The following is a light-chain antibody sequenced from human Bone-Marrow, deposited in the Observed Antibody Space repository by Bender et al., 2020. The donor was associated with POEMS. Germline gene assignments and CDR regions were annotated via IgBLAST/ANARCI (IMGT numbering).Light chain of an antibody. CDR2: NNS. V-gene: IGLV1-44*01. Sequence: QSVLTQPPSASGTPGQRVTISCSGSSSKFGSYPVNWYQQLPGAAPKLVIFNNSQRPSGVPDRFSGSSSGTSASLAIRGLLSDDEADFYCATWDESLNGWVFGGGTKLTVL. CDR3: ATWDESLNGWV. J-gene: IGLJ3*02. CDR1: SSKFGSYP.